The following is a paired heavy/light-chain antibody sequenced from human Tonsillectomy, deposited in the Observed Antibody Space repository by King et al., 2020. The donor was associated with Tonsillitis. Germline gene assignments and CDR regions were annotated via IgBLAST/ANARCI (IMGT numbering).Heavy chain of an antibody. CDR3: ARESIVATSDFDFWGFDF. D-gene: IGHD5-12*01. J-gene: IGHJ4*02. CDR1: GFSFSSYS. CDR2: ISYDEINI. V-gene: IGHV3-30-3*01. Sequence: QVQLVESGGGVVQPGRSLRLPCAASGFSFSSYSMHWVRQAPGKGLEWVAVISYDEINIYYADSVKGRFTISRDNSKNTLYLQMNSLKSEDTAVYYCARESIVATSDFDFWGFDFWGQGTLVTVSS.
Light chain of an antibody. CDR1: QGVSSN. Sequence: EIVMTQSPATLSVSPGERATLSCRASQGVSSNLAWYQQKPGQAPRLLISGASTRATGIPARFSGSGSGTEFTLVISSLQSEDVGVYFCQQYDNWPPWTFGQGTKVEIK. CDR3: QQYDNWPPWT. CDR2: GAS. J-gene: IGKJ1*01. V-gene: IGKV3-15*01.